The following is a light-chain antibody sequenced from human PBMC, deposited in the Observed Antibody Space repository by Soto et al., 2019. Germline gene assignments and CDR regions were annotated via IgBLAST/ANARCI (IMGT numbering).Light chain of an antibody. J-gene: IGKJ1*01. V-gene: IGKV1-5*03. CDR2: KAS. CDR1: QSISSW. CDR3: QQYNSYPGT. Sequence: DIQMTQSPSTLSASVGDRVTITCRASQSISSWLAWYQQKPGKAPKLLIYKASTLKSGVPSRFSGSGSGKEFTLTISSLQPDDFATYYCQQYNSYPGTFGQGTKVDI.